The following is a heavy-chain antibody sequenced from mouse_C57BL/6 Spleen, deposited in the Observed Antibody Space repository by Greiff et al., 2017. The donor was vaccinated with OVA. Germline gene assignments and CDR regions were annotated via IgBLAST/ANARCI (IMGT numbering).Heavy chain of an antibody. J-gene: IGHJ2*01. Sequence: VQLQQSGPELVKPGASVKMSCTASGYTFTDYNMHWVKQSHGKSLEWIGYINPNNGGTSYNQKFKGKATLTVNKSSSTAYMELRSLTSEDSAVYYCARNNLLLRSLDYWGQGTTLTVSS. CDR1: GYTFTDYN. CDR2: INPNNGGT. CDR3: ARNNLLLRSLDY. D-gene: IGHD1-1*01. V-gene: IGHV1-22*01.